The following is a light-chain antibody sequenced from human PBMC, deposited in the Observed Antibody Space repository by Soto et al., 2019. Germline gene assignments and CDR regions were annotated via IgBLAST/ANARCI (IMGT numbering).Light chain of an antibody. Sequence: QSALTQPASVSGSPGQSITISCTGTSSDVGGYNYVSWYQQHPGKAPKLMIYEVAKRPSGVSSRFSGSKSGNTASLTISGLQAEDEADYHCSSYTSSSPLYVFGTGTKVTVL. CDR3: SSYTSSSPLYV. J-gene: IGLJ1*01. CDR1: SSDVGGYNY. V-gene: IGLV2-14*01. CDR2: EVA.